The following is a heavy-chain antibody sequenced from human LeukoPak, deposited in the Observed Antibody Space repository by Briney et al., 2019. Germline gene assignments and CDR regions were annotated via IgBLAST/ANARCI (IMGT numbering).Heavy chain of an antibody. CDR1: GFTFSSYS. Sequence: PGGSLRLSCAASGFTFSSYSMNWVRQAPGKGLEWVSFISSSSSYIYYADSVKGRFTISRDNAKNSLYLQMNSLRAEDTAVYYCARGGPPFPLGYCSGGSCYGAAYWGQGTLVTVSS. V-gene: IGHV3-21*01. D-gene: IGHD2-15*01. CDR3: ARGGPPFPLGYCSGGSCYGAAY. CDR2: ISSSSSYI. J-gene: IGHJ4*02.